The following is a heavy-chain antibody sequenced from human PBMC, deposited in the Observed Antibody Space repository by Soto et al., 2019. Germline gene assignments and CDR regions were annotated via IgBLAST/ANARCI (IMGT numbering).Heavy chain of an antibody. CDR1: GYTFTNYA. D-gene: IGHD2-2*01. V-gene: IGHV1-3*01. CDR3: ARGHLAVVPVASWFYYMDV. CDR2: INAGNGNT. Sequence: QVQLVQSGAEVEKPGASVKVSCKASGYTFTNYAVHWVRQAPGQRLEWMGWINAGNGNTRFSQNLQGRVTITRDTSERTDYMELSSLRSEDTAVYYCARGHLAVVPVASWFYYMDVWGKGTTVTVSS. J-gene: IGHJ6*03.